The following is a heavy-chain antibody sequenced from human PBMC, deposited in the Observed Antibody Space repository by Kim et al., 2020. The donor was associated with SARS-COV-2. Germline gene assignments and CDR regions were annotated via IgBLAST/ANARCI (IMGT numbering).Heavy chain of an antibody. CDR2: INHSGST. D-gene: IGHD3-22*01. CDR1: GGSFSGYY. J-gene: IGHJ6*02. V-gene: IGHV4-34*01. Sequence: SETLSLTCAVYGGSFSGYYWSWIRQPPGKGLEWIGEINHSGSTNYNPSLKSRVTISVDTSKNQFSLKLSSVTAADTAVYYCARGAQAIALIVVVQPYYYYAMDVWGQGTTVTVSS. CDR3: ARGAQAIALIVVVQPYYYYAMDV.